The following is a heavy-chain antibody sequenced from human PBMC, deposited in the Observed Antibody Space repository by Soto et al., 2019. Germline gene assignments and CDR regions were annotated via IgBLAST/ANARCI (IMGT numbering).Heavy chain of an antibody. V-gene: IGHV4-31*03. CDR1: GGSISSGGYY. CDR2: IYYSGST. J-gene: IGHJ4*02. CDR3: AREEPLYYFDY. Sequence: LSLTCTVSGGSISSGGYYWSWIRQHPGKGLEWIGYIYYSGSTYYNPSLKSRVTISVDTSKNQFSLKLSSVTAADTAVYYCAREEPLYYFDYWGQGTLVTVSS.